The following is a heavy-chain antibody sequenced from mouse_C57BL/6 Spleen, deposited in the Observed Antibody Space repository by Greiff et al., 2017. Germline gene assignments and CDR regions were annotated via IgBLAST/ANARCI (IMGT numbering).Heavy chain of an antibody. CDR3: TRGYYGRSPYAMDY. CDR2: IYPGNSDT. J-gene: IGHJ4*01. V-gene: IGHV1-5*01. D-gene: IGHD1-1*01. Sequence: VQLQQSGTVLARPGASVKMSCKTSGYTFTSYWMHWVKQRPGQGLEWIGAIYPGNSDTSYNQKFKGKAKLTAVTSASTAYMELSSLTNEDAAVYDGTRGYYGRSPYAMDYWGQGTSVTVSS. CDR1: GYTFTSYW.